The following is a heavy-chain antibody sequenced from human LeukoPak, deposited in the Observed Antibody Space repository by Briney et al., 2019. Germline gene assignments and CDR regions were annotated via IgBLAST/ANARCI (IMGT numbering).Heavy chain of an antibody. CDR1: GFTVSSNY. V-gene: IGHV3-53*01. Sequence: GGSLRLSCAASGFTVSSNYMAWVRQPPGKGLEWVSVIFGGGGTYYAGSVRGRFTISRDNSQNTLFLQMNSLRAEDTAVYYCASWPGAWYGEDYWGQGTRVTVSS. J-gene: IGHJ4*02. CDR3: ASWPGAWYGEDY. CDR2: IFGGGGT. D-gene: IGHD3-10*01.